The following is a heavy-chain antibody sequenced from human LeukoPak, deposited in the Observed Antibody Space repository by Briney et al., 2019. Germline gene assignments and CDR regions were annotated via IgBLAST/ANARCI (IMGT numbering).Heavy chain of an antibody. D-gene: IGHD6-19*01. CDR2: ISSSSSYI. J-gene: IGHJ4*02. V-gene: IGHV3-21*01. Sequence: PGGSLRLSCAASGFTFSDYSMNWVRQAPGKGLEWVSSISSSSSYIYYADSVKGRFTISRDNAKNSLYLQMNSLRAEDTAVYYCARGGVAGTGRPGEIDYWGQETRSPSPQ. CDR3: ARGGVAGTGRPGEIDY. CDR1: GFTFSDYS.